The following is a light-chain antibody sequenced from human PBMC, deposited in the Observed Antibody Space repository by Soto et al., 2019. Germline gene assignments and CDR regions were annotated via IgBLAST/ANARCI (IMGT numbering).Light chain of an antibody. Sequence: EIVLTQSPGTLSLSPGERATLSCRASQRISISYLAWYQQRPGQAPSLLIYGTSSRATGIPDRFSGSGSGTDFTITISRLEPEDFAVYYCQQYGGSPWTFGQGTKVEIK. J-gene: IGKJ1*01. CDR1: QRISISY. CDR3: QQYGGSPWT. CDR2: GTS. V-gene: IGKV3-20*01.